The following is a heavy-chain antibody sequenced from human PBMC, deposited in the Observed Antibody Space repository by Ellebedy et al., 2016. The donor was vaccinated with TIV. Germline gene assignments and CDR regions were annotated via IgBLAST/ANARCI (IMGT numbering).Heavy chain of an antibody. J-gene: IGHJ4*02. V-gene: IGHV3-30*03. CDR1: GFTFSSYG. CDR2: ISYDGSNK. CDR3: AASFRGGYELLWWSNFDY. D-gene: IGHD5-12*01. Sequence: GGSLRLSXAASGFTFSSYGMHWVRQAPGKGLEWVAVISYDGSNKYYADSVKGRFTISRDNSKNTLYLQMNSLRAEDTAVYYCAASFRGGYELLWWSNFDYWGQGTLVTVSS.